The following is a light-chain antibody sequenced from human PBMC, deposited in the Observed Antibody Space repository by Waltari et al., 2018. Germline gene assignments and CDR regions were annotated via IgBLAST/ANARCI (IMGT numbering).Light chain of an antibody. CDR1: SSDGGGYNH. V-gene: IGLV2-14*01. J-gene: IGLJ3*02. CDR3: SSYTSSSTWV. CDR2: EVS. Sequence: QSALTQPASVSGSPGQSLTIPCTGTSSDGGGYNHASWYQQHPGKAPKLMIYEVSNRPSGVSNRFSGSKSGNTASLTISGLQAEDEADYYCSSYTSSSTWVFGGGTKLTVL.